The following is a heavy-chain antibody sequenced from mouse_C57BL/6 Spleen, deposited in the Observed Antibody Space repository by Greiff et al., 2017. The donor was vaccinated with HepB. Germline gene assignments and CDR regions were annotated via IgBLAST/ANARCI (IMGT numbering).Heavy chain of an antibody. J-gene: IGHJ3*01. Sequence: QVQLQQPGAELVRPGTSVKLSCKASGYTFTSYWMHWVKQRPGQGLEWIGVIDPSDSYTNYNQKFKGKATLTVDTSSRTAYMQLSSLTSEDSAVYYCAIQLRGFAYWGQGTLVTVSA. CDR3: AIQLRGFAY. CDR2: IDPSDSYT. CDR1: GYTFTSYW. D-gene: IGHD3-2*02. V-gene: IGHV1-59*01.